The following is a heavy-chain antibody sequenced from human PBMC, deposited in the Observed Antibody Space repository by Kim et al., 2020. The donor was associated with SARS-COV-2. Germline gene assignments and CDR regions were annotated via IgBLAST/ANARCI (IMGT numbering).Heavy chain of an antibody. D-gene: IGHD3-10*01. Sequence: ADPVTGRFTISRDNPKNTLYLKMNSLRAADTAVYYCAKGSRLWFGELSSYWGQGTLVTVSS. V-gene: IGHV3-23*01. CDR3: AKGSRLWFGELSSY. J-gene: IGHJ4*02.